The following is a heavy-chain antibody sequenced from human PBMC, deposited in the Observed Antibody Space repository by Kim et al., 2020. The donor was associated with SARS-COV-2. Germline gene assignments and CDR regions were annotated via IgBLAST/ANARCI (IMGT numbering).Heavy chain of an antibody. J-gene: IGHJ6*02. D-gene: IGHD3-3*01. CDR3: ARGFLALPYDFWSGYYSPQGGDHPTYYYYGMDV. CDR2: IYYSGST. Sequence: SETLSLTCTVSGGSISSYYWSWIRQPPGKGLEWIGYIYYSGSTNYNPSLKSRVTISVDTSKNQFSLKLSSVTAADTAVYYCARGFLALPYDFWSGYYSPQGGDHPTYYYYGMDVWGQGTTVTVSS. V-gene: IGHV4-59*13. CDR1: GGSISSYY.